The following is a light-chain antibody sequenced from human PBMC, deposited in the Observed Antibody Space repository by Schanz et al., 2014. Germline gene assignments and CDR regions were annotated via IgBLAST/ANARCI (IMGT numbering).Light chain of an antibody. Sequence: EIVLTQSPGTLSLSPGDRATLSCRASQSVSSYLAWYQQKPGQAPRLLIYDASNRATGIPARFSGSGSGTDFTLTISRLEPEDFAVYYCQQYGSSPQTFGQGTKLEIK. J-gene: IGKJ2*01. CDR2: DAS. V-gene: IGKV3-20*01. CDR3: QQYGSSPQT. CDR1: QSVSSY.